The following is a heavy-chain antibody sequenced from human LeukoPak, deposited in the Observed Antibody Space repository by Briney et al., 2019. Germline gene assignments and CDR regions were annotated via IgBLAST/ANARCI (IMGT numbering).Heavy chain of an antibody. Sequence: SETLSLTCTVSGGSISSYYSSWIRQPPGKGLEWIGYIYNGGSTNYNPSLRGRVTIPIDTSKSQFSLKLSSVTAADTAVYYCGAESERWLARSWGQGTLVTVSA. J-gene: IGHJ4*02. CDR1: GGSISSYY. CDR3: GAESERWLARS. D-gene: IGHD6-19*01. CDR2: IYNGGST. V-gene: IGHV4-59*01.